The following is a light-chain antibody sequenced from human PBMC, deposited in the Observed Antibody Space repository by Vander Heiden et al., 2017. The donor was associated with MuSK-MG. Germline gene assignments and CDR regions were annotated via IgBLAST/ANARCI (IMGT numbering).Light chain of an antibody. CDR1: SGSIDRNY. CDR3: QSYDITIHL. Sequence: FMLTQPHSVSASPGKTVTISCTRSSGSIDRNYVQWYQRRPGSSPTTVIYENSKRPSGVPERFSGSIDSSSNSASRTISGLKTEDEADYYWQSYDITIHLFGGGTKLTVL. V-gene: IGLV6-57*01. J-gene: IGLJ2*01. CDR2: ENS.